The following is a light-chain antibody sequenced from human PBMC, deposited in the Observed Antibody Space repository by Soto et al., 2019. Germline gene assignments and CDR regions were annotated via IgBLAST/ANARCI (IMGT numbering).Light chain of an antibody. CDR2: SNN. CDR1: SSNIGSNT. CDR3: KSYAGSNTYV. J-gene: IGLJ1*01. Sequence: SVLTQPPSASGTPGQRVTISCCGSSSNIGSNTVNWYQQLPGTAPKLLIYSNNQRPSGVPDRFSGSKSGTSASLTVSGLQAADEADYFCKSYAGSNTYVFGSGTKVTVL. V-gene: IGLV1-44*01.